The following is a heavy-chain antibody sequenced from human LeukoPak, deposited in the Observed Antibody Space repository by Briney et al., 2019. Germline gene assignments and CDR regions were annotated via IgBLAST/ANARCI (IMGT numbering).Heavy chain of an antibody. J-gene: IGHJ6*03. CDR3: ARVGGMRTGTTYYYYMDV. Sequence: PRGSLRLSCAASGFTLSSYAMHWVRQAPGKGLEWVAVIRYDGSNKYYADSVKGRFTISRDNSKNTLYLQMNSLRAEDTAVYYCARVGGMRTGTTYYYYMDVWGKGTTVTVSS. CDR1: GFTLSSYA. D-gene: IGHD1-7*01. CDR2: IRYDGSNK. V-gene: IGHV3-33*01.